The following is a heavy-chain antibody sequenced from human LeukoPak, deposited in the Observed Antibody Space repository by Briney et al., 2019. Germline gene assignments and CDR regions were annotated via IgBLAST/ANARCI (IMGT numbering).Heavy chain of an antibody. CDR3: ARDFSSSSPYYMDV. D-gene: IGHD6-6*01. J-gene: IGHJ6*03. V-gene: IGHV1-18*01. CDR2: ISAYNGNT. CDR1: GYTFTSYG. Sequence: GASVKVSCKASGYTFTSYGISWVRQAPGQGLEWMGWISAYNGNTNYAQKLQGRVTMTTDTSTSTAYMELRSLRSDDTAVYYCARDFSSSSPYYMDVWGKGTTVTVSS.